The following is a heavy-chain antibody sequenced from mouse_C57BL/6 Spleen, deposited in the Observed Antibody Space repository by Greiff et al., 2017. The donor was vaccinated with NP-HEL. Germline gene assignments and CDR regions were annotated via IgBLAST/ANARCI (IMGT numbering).Heavy chain of an antibody. V-gene: IGHV1-72*01. CDR1: GYTFTSYW. D-gene: IGHD2-4*01. CDR3: AREGFYDYDYAMDY. Sequence: VQLQQPGAELVKPGASVKLSCKASGYTFTSYWMHWVKQRPGRGLEWIGRIDPNSGGTKYNEKFKSKATLTVDKPSSTAYMQLSSLTSEYSAVDDCAREGFYDYDYAMDYWGQGTSVTVSS. CDR2: IDPNSGGT. J-gene: IGHJ4*01.